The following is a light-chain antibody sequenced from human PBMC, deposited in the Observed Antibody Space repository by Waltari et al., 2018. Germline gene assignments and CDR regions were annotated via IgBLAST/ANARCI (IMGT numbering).Light chain of an antibody. V-gene: IGLV2-8*01. J-gene: IGLJ2*01. Sequence: QSALTQPPSASGSPGQSVTISCAGTNSDVGTYNYVSWYQHHPGKAPKLLIYGVTERLPGVPDHFSGSKSGTTASLTVSGLQADDEADYYCTSYGGVNVLGVLFGGGTKLTVL. CDR2: GVT. CDR1: NSDVGTYNY. CDR3: TSYGGVNVLGVL.